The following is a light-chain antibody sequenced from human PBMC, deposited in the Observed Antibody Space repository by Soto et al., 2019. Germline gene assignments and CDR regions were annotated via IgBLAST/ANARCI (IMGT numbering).Light chain of an antibody. J-gene: IGKJ4*01. CDR2: DAS. Sequence: EIVLTQSPGPLSLSPGERATLSCRASQTVRNNYLAWYQQKPGQAPRLLIYDASSRATGIPDRFSGGGSGTDFTLTSSRLEPEDFAVYYCQQFSSYPLTFGGGTKVDIK. V-gene: IGKV3-20*01. CDR3: QQFSSYPLT. CDR1: QTVRNNY.